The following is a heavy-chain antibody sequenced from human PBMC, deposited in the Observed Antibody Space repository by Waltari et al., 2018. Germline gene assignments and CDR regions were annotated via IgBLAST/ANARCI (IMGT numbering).Heavy chain of an antibody. J-gene: IGHJ4*02. V-gene: IGHV3-23*01. CDR1: GFPFRDYA. Sequence: EVQLLESGGGLVQPGGSLRLSCTGTGFPFRDYAMTWVRQVPGKGLGWVALVGSSGAATYYADSVKGRFSISRDNSRNTLYLQMNSLRAEDTAMYYCAKRGAPGELWFFDYWGQGNLVTVSS. CDR3: AKRGAPGELWFFDY. D-gene: IGHD2-21*01. CDR2: VGSSGAAT.